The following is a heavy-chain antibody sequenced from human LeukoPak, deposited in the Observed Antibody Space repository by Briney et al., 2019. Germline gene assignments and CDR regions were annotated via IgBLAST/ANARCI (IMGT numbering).Heavy chain of an antibody. D-gene: IGHD3-22*01. CDR3: ARAYYYDSSALDY. CDR2: IYYSGST. V-gene: IGHV4-30-4*01. J-gene: IGHJ4*02. CDR1: GGSISSGDYY. Sequence: SQTLSLTCTVSGGSISSGDYYWSWIRQPPGKGLEWIGYIYYSGSTYYNPSLKSRVIISVDTSKDQFSLKLSSVTAADTAVYYCARAYYYDSSALDYWGQGTLVTVSS.